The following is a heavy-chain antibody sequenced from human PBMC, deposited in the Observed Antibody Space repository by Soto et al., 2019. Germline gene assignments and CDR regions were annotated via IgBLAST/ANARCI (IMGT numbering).Heavy chain of an antibody. CDR1: GFSLSTSGVG. CDR3: AHTPTMIVAFDI. V-gene: IGHV2-5*02. D-gene: IGHD3-22*01. J-gene: IGHJ3*02. Sequence: QITLKESGPTLVKPTQTLTLTCTFSGFSLSTSGVGVGWIRQPPGKALEWLALIYWDDDKRYSPSPKSRLTITKDTSKNQVVLTMTNMDPVDTATYYCAHTPTMIVAFDIWGQGTMVTVSS. CDR2: IYWDDDK.